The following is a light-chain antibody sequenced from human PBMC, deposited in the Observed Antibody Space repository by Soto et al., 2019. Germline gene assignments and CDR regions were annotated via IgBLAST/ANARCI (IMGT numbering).Light chain of an antibody. J-gene: IGKJ1*01. CDR2: TTS. CDR1: QSVRRD. CDR3: QQYGSSPRT. V-gene: IGKV1-39*01. Sequence: DIQMTQSPSSLSASVGDRVTITCRASQSVRRDLNWYQQRPGKAPKLLIYTTSNLEVGIPDRISGSGSGTDFTLTISRLEPEDFAVYYCQQYGSSPRTFGQGTKVDIK.